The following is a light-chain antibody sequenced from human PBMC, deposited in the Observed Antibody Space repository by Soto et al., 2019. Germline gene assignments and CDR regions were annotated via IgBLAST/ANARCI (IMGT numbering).Light chain of an antibody. Sequence: QPVLTQPPSASGSPGQSVTISCTGTSSDVGGSNYVSWYQQHPGKAPKLMIYEVNKRPSGVPDRFSGSKSGNTASLTVSGLQAEDEADYYCSSYAGNTYFVRFGGGTQLTVL. V-gene: IGLV2-8*01. CDR1: SSDVGGSNY. CDR2: EVN. CDR3: SSYAGNTYFVR. J-gene: IGLJ2*01.